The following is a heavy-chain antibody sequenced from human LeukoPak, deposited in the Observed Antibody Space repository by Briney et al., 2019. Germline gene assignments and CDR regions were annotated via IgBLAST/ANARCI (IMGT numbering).Heavy chain of an antibody. V-gene: IGHV4-39*01. CDR3: ARQGGGTSYIDH. Sequence: PSETLSLTCTVSGGSLSTSYYYWGWFRQPPGKGLEWVGTLYYTGSTYYNASLTSRVTISVHTSKNQFSLKLNSVTAADTAVYYCARQGGGTSYIDHWGQGTLVTVSS. CDR1: GGSLSTSYYY. D-gene: IGHD3-16*01. CDR2: LYYTGST. J-gene: IGHJ4*02.